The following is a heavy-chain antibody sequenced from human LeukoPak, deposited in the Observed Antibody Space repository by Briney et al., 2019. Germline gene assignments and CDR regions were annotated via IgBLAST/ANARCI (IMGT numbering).Heavy chain of an antibody. D-gene: IGHD2-2*01. CDR1: GFTSSTYS. CDR2: ISSGNSYM. Sequence: GGSLRLSCAASGFTSSTYSMNWVRQAPGKGLEWVSSISSGNSYMFYADSVRGRFTISRDDAKNSLYLQMNSLRAEDTAVYYCAREYPPDYWGQGTLVTVSS. CDR3: AREYPPDY. J-gene: IGHJ4*02. V-gene: IGHV3-21*01.